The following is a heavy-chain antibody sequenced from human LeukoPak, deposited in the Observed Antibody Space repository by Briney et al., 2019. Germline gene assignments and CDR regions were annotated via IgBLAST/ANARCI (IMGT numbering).Heavy chain of an antibody. D-gene: IGHD6-19*01. CDR1: GGSISDYY. J-gene: IGHJ4*02. Sequence: SETLSLTCTVSGGSISDYYWSLIRQPPGKGLEWIAYIYDSGSTNYNPSLKSRVTISVDTSKNQFSLKLSSVTAADTAVYYCARLTDSGVDYWGQGTLVTVSS. CDR2: IYDSGST. CDR3: ARLTDSGVDY. V-gene: IGHV4-59*08.